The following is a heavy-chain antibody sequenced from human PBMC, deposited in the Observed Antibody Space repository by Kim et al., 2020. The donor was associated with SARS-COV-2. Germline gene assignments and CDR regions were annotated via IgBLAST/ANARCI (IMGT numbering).Heavy chain of an antibody. CDR1: GFTYDLFW. V-gene: IGHV3-7*01. CDR3: ARDRMPVAGRRFFDY. Sequence: GGSLRLSCVASGFTYDLFWMAWVRQAPGKGLEWVATIYQDGSEKYYVDSVKGRFSISRDNARNSVYLQMNSLRAEDTAMYYCARDRMPVAGRRFFDYCGQGILVTVSS. J-gene: IGHJ4*02. CDR2: IYQDGSEK. D-gene: IGHD6-19*01.